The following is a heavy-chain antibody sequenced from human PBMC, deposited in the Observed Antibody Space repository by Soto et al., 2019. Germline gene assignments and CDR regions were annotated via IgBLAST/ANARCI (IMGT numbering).Heavy chain of an antibody. CDR3: ARERPRADDSSGYYLRRRAFDI. CDR1: GGSISSYY. Sequence: SETLSLTCTVSGGSISSYYWSWIRQPPGKGLEWIGYIYYSGSTNYNPSLKSRVTISVDTSKNQFSLKLSSVTAADTAVYYCARERPRADDSSGYYLRRRAFDIWGQGTMVTVSS. CDR2: IYYSGST. D-gene: IGHD3-22*01. V-gene: IGHV4-59*01. J-gene: IGHJ3*02.